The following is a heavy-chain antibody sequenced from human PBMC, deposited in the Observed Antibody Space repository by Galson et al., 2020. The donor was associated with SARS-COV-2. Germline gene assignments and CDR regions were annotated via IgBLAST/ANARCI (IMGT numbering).Heavy chain of an antibody. CDR1: GGSISSYY. CDR3: ARGAPYYYGSGSS. D-gene: IGHD3-10*01. CDR2: IYYSGST. Sequence: SQTLSLTCTVSGGSISSYYWSWIRQPPGKGLEWIGYIYYSGSTNYNPSLKSRVTISVDTSKNQFSLKLSSVTAADTAVYYCARGAPYYYGSGSSWGQGTLFTVSS. V-gene: IGHV4-59*01. J-gene: IGHJ4*02.